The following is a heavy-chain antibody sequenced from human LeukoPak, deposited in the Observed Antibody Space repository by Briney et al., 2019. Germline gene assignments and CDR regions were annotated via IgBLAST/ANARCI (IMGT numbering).Heavy chain of an antibody. D-gene: IGHD3-9*01. V-gene: IGHV1-3*03. J-gene: IGHJ3*02. CDR2: INAGNGNT. CDR3: ATPLRDDAFDI. CDR1: GYTFTSYA. Sequence: ASVKVSCTASGYTFTSYAMHWVRQAPGQRLEWMGWINAGNGNTKYSQEFQGRVTITRDTSASTAYMELSSLRSEDMAVYYCATPLRDDAFDIWGQGTMVTVSS.